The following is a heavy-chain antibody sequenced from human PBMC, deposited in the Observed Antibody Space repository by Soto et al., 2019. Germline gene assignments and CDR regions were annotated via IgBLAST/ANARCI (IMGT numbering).Heavy chain of an antibody. Sequence: PSETLSLTCSVSGGSISNYYWSWIRQPPGKGLEWIGYIYYSGSTNYNPSLKSRVTISIDTSKNQLSLKLSSVTAADTAVYYCARGLEGATIPFDNWGQGTLVTVSS. CDR1: GGSISNYY. CDR2: IYYSGST. V-gene: IGHV4-59*08. CDR3: ARGLEGATIPFDN. J-gene: IGHJ4*02. D-gene: IGHD1-26*01.